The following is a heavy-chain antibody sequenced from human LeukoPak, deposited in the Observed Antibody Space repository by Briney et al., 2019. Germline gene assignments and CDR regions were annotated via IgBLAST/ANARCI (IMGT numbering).Heavy chain of an antibody. V-gene: IGHV3-48*03. CDR2: ISSSGSTI. Sequence: GGSLRLSCAASGFTFSSYGMNWVRQAPGKGLEWVSYISSSGSTIYYADSVMGRFTISRDNAKNSLYLQMNSLRAEYTAVYYCARGGVVVVVAAPDDAFDIWGQGTMVTVSS. CDR3: ARGGVVVVVAAPDDAFDI. CDR1: GFTFSSYG. D-gene: IGHD2-15*01. J-gene: IGHJ3*02.